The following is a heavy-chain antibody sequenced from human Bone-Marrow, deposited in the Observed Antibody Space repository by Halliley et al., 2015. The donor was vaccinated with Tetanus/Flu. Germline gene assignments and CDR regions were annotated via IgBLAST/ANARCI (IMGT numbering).Heavy chain of an antibody. CDR2: MYYSGST. D-gene: IGHD2-21*02. Sequence: TLSLTCAVSGGSINSGGYFWSWIRQTPGKGLEWIGYMYYSGSTDYPPSLRSRVSISVDTSKNQFSLNLRSVTAADTAVYYCARGAGTAYYYGMDVWGQGTTVTVSS. CDR1: GGSINSGGYF. CDR3: ARGAGTAYYYGMDV. J-gene: IGHJ6*02. V-gene: IGHV4-61*08.